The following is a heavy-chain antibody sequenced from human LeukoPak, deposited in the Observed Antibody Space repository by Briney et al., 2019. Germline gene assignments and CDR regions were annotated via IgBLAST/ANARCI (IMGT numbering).Heavy chain of an antibody. CDR2: FDPEDGET. D-gene: IGHD3-22*01. V-gene: IGHV1-24*01. Sequence: ASVKVSCKVSGYTLTELSMHWVRQAPGKGLEWMGGFDPEDGETIYAQKFQGRVTMTEDTSTDTAYMELRSLRSDDTAVYYCARDLYYYDSSAIYWGQGTLVTVSS. CDR3: ARDLYYYDSSAIY. J-gene: IGHJ4*02. CDR1: GYTLTELS.